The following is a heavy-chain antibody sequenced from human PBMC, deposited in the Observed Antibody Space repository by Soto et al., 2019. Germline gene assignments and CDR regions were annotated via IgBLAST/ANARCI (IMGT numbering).Heavy chain of an antibody. CDR1: GYTFTSHH. V-gene: IGHV1-2*02. CDR2: INPYSGGP. D-gene: IGHD2-8*02. CDR3: AKQRTTLNGGGVYCDMDV. J-gene: IGHJ6*02. Sequence: QVQLVQSGAEVKKPGAPVKISCKASGYTFTSHHLHWVRQAPGQGLEWIGWINPYSGGPNHAQKFQDRVTLTKDTSSSTAYMELKSLRSDDTAVYCCAKQRTTLNGGGVYCDMDVWGQGSSIIVSS.